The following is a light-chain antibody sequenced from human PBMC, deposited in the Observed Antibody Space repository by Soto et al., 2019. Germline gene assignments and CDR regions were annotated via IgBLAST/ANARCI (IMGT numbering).Light chain of an antibody. V-gene: IGLV1-51*01. Sequence: QSAMTQPPSVSGAPGQKVTISCSGSSSNIGANSVSWYQQLPGTAPKLLIYDDNKRPSGIPDRFSGSKSGTSATLGITGFQTGDEADYYCGSWDSSLSAYVFGTGTKLTVL. J-gene: IGLJ1*01. CDR1: SSNIGANS. CDR3: GSWDSSLSAYV. CDR2: DDN.